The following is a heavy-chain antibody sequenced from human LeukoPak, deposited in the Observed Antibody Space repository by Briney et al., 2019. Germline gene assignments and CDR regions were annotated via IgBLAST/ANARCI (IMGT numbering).Heavy chain of an antibody. CDR1: GASVSDVGRY. CDR2: VHYSGST. J-gene: IGHJ4*02. Sequence: SETLSLTCTVSGASVSDVGRYWGWVRQPPGKGLVWIGLVHYSGSTIYHPVRKSRVTMSVDPPKNLFSLRLISVTAADTAVYYCTKGSGWLTDYWGQGTLVTVSS. CDR3: TKGSGWLTDY. V-gene: IGHV4-61*08. D-gene: IGHD5-18*01.